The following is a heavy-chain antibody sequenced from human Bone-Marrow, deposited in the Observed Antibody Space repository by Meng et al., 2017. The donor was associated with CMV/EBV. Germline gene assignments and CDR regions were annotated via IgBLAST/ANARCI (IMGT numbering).Heavy chain of an antibody. Sequence: GESLKISCAASGFTFSDYYMSWVRQAPGKGLEWVSGISGSGGTTNYADSVKGRFTIFRDNSKNTVYPEMNSLRAEDTAVYYCAKDRRADSNYAHFDYWGQGKLVTVSS. J-gene: IGHJ4*02. D-gene: IGHD4-11*01. CDR2: ISGSGGTT. CDR3: AKDRRADSNYAHFDY. CDR1: GFTFSDYY. V-gene: IGHV3-23*01.